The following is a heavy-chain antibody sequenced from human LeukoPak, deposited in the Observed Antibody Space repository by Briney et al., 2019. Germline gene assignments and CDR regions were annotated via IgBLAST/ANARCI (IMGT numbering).Heavy chain of an antibody. CDR3: ARASIGFWSGYSDYDAFDI. D-gene: IGHD3-3*01. CDR2: INPNSGGT. Sequence: ASVKVSCKASGYTFTGYYMHWVRQAPGQGLEWMGWINPNSGGTNYAQKFQGRVTMTRDTSISTAYMELSRLRSDDTAVYYCARASIGFWSGYSDYDAFDIWGQGTMVTVSS. CDR1: GYTFTGYY. V-gene: IGHV1-2*02. J-gene: IGHJ3*02.